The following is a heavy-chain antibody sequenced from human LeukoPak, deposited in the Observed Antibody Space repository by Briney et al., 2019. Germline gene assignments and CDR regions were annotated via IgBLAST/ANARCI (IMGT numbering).Heavy chain of an antibody. J-gene: IGHJ3*02. CDR1: GFTFSNYA. CDR2: ISYDGSNK. D-gene: IGHD2-8*02. V-gene: IGHV3-30*03. CDR3: AMPTGSYDAFDI. Sequence: PGGSLRLSCAASGFTFSNYALSWVRQAPGKGLEWVAIISYDGSNKYYADSVKGRFTISRDNSKNTLYLQMNSLRAEDTAVYYCAMPTGSYDAFDIWGQGTMVAVSS.